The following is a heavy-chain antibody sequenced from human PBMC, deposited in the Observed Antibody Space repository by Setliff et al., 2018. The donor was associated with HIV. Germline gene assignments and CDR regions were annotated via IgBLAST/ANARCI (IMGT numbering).Heavy chain of an antibody. Sequence: GGSLRLSCVASGFTFSTFAMHWVRQAPGKGLEWVSVVSYDGSRTHYADSVKGRFTISRDNSKNTLFLHLNTLRPEDTAVYYCAPLAGGDPFDIWGQGTMVTV. D-gene: IGHD3-10*01. CDR2: VSYDGSRT. CDR3: APLAGGDPFDI. V-gene: IGHV3-30*01. CDR1: GFTFSTFA. J-gene: IGHJ3*02.